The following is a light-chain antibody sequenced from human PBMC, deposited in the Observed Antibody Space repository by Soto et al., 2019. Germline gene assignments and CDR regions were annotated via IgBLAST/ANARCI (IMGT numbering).Light chain of an antibody. CDR1: SSDVGGYNS. Sequence: QSVLTQPPSASGSPGQTVTISCTGTSSDVGGYNSVSWYQQHPGKAPKLMIFEVNKRPSGVPDRFSGSKSGNTASLTVSGLQAEDESNYYCSSYAGSSTVVFGGGTKLTVL. V-gene: IGLV2-8*01. CDR2: EVN. CDR3: SSYAGSSTVV. J-gene: IGLJ2*01.